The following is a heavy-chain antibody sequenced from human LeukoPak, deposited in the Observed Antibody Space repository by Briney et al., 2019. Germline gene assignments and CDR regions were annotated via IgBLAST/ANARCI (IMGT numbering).Heavy chain of an antibody. D-gene: IGHD6-13*01. CDR1: GYTFTSYY. V-gene: IGHV1-46*01. J-gene: IGHJ4*02. Sequence: ASVKVSCKASGYTFTSYYMHWVRQAPGQGLGWMGIINPSGGGTDYAQKFQGRVTMTRVTSTSTFYMELSSLSPEDTAVYYCARGHSSSWYSYFDYWGQGTLVTVSS. CDR3: ARGHSSSWYSYFDY. CDR2: INPSGGGT.